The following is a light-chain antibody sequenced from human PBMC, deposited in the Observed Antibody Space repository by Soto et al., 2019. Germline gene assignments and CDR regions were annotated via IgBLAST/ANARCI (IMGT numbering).Light chain of an antibody. V-gene: IGKV1-5*03. J-gene: IGKJ1*01. CDR1: QSIRTP. CDR3: QKYNSYSS. Sequence: DIQMTQSPSNLSASAGDXVXXTCQASQSIRTPLARSQHKPAKAPKILIYKESRLESGVPPRFSGPPSGKEFNINISSMPPDDFATYYCQKYNSYSSFGQGTKV. CDR2: KES.